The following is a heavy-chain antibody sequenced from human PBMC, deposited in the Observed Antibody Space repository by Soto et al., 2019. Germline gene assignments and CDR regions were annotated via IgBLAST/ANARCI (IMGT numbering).Heavy chain of an antibody. CDR1: GFTFSSYA. CDR3: AKESKPIVVVAATLDY. CDR2: ISGSGGST. D-gene: IGHD2-15*01. Sequence: GGSLRLSCAASGFTFSSYAMSWVRQAPGKGLEWVSAISGSGGSTYYADSVKGRFTISRDNSKNTLYLQMNSLRAEDTAVYYCAKESKPIVVVAATLDYWGQGTLVTVSS. J-gene: IGHJ4*02. V-gene: IGHV3-23*01.